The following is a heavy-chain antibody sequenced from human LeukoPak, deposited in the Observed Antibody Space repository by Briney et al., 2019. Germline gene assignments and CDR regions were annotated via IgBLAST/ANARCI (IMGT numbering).Heavy chain of an antibody. D-gene: IGHD2-15*01. CDR3: ARVRGFSVAAPDY. J-gene: IGHJ4*02. CDR1: GGSFSGYY. Sequence: SKTLSLTCAVYGGSFSGYYWSWIRQPPGKGLEWIGEINHSGSTNYNPSLKSRVTISVDTSKNQFSLKLSSVTAADTAVYYCARVRGFSVAAPDYWGQGTLVTVSS. V-gene: IGHV4-34*01. CDR2: INHSGST.